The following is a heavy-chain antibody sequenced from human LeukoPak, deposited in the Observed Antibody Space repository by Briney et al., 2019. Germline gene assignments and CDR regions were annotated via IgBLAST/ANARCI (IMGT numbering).Heavy chain of an antibody. CDR1: GGSFSGYY. Sequence: SETLSLTCAVYGGSFSGYYWSWIRQPPGKGLEWIGEINHSGSNNYNPSLKSRVTISVDTSKNQFSLCLSSVTAADTAVYYCARVAAGTDYWGEGTLVTVSS. D-gene: IGHD6-13*01. CDR3: ARVAAGTDY. V-gene: IGHV4-34*01. J-gene: IGHJ4*02. CDR2: INHSGSN.